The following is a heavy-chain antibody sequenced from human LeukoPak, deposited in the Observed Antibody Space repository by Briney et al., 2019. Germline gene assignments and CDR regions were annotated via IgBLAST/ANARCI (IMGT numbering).Heavy chain of an antibody. CDR3: GMSGDRVPLQDDVFDV. D-gene: IGHD1-26*01. CDR2: IYPGDSGP. Sequence: GESLKVSCKVSGYSFTSYCIGWVRQMPGKGLEWMGIIYPGDSGPTYSPSFQGQVTISVDKSINTAYLQWSSLQASDTAMYYCGMSGDRVPLQDDVFDVWGQGTMVTVST. J-gene: IGHJ3*01. CDR1: GYSFTSYC. V-gene: IGHV5-51*01.